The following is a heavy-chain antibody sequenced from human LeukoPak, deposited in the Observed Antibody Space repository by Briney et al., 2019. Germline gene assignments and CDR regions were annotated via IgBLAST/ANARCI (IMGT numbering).Heavy chain of an antibody. D-gene: IGHD3-22*01. CDR1: GYTFTSYY. Sequence: ASVMVSCKASGYTFTSYYMHWVRQAPGQGLEWMGIINPSGGSTSYAQKFQGRVTMTRDTSTSTVYMELSSLRSEDTAVYYCARALESTYYYDSSGYEGYFQHWGQGTLVTVSS. CDR3: ARALESTYYYDSSGYEGYFQH. V-gene: IGHV1-46*01. J-gene: IGHJ1*01. CDR2: INPSGGST.